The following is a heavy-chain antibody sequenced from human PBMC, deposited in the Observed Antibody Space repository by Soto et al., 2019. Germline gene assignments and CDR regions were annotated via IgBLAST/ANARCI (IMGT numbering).Heavy chain of an antibody. CDR1: GYTFTSYG. J-gene: IGHJ3*02. D-gene: IGHD2-15*01. Sequence: ASVKVSCKASGYTFTSYGISWVRQAPGQGLEWMGWISAYNGNTNYAQKLQGRVTMTTDTSTSTAYMELRSLRSDDTAVYYCARDAGIVVVVAGAFDIWGQATRVTVSS. CDR2: ISAYNGNT. CDR3: ARDAGIVVVVAGAFDI. V-gene: IGHV1-18*01.